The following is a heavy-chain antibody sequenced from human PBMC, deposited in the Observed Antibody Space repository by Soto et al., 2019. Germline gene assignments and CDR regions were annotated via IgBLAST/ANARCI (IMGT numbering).Heavy chain of an antibody. Sequence: EVQLVESGGGLVKPGGSLRLSCEASGFPFSSYSMNWVRQAPGKGLEWVSSMSSSSRYIYYADSVKGRFTVSRDNARNSLYLQMNSLRAEDTAVYYCASSTYYDSWSGYSRVSYYFDHWGQGTLVTVSS. J-gene: IGHJ4*02. D-gene: IGHD3-3*01. CDR1: GFPFSSYS. CDR2: MSSSSRYI. V-gene: IGHV3-21*06. CDR3: ASSTYYDSWSGYSRVSYYFDH.